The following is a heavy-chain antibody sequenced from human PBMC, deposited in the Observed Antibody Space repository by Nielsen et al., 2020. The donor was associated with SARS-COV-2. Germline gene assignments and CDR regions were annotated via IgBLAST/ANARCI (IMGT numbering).Heavy chain of an antibody. V-gene: IGHV4-39*01. D-gene: IGHD1-26*01. CDR2: IYSSGTT. Sequence: SETLSLTCTVSGGSISTSSHSWDWIRQPPGKGLEWIGTIYSSGTTYYGPSLRSRVTISIDRFKNRFSLRLSSVTAADTATYYCATPFFSGNFPGDPFDSWGQGTLVTVSS. J-gene: IGHJ4*02. CDR3: ATPFFSGNFPGDPFDS. CDR1: GGSISTSSHS.